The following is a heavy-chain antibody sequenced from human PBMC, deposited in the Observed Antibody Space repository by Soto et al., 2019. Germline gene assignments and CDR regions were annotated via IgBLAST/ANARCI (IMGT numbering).Heavy chain of an antibody. J-gene: IGHJ5*02. CDR3: AREADILNWFDP. CDR1: GYTFTSYD. D-gene: IGHD3-9*01. V-gene: IGHV1-8*01. Sequence: GASVKVSCKASGYTFTSYDINWVRQATGQGLEWMGWMNPNSGNTGYAQKFQGRVTMTRNTSISTAYMELSSLRSEDTAVYYCAREADILNWFDPWGQGTLVTVS. CDR2: MNPNSGNT.